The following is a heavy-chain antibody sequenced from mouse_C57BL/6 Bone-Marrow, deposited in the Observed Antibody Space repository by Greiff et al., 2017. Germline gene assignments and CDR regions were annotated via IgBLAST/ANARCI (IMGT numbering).Heavy chain of an antibody. CDR2: IYPGSGST. V-gene: IGHV1-55*01. CDR1: GYTFTSYW. CDR3: ARDSSGPFDH. Sequence: QVQLKQPGAELVKPGASVKMSCKASGYTFTSYWITWVKQRPGQGLEWLGDIYPGSGSTNYNEKFKSKATLTVDTSSSTAYMQLSSLTSEDSAVYYCARDSSGPFDHWGQGTTLTVSS. J-gene: IGHJ2*01. D-gene: IGHD3-2*02.